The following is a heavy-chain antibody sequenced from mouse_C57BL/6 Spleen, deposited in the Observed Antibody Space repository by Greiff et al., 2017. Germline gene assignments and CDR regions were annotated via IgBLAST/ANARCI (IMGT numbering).Heavy chain of an antibody. CDR3: ARSPGGGFAY. Sequence: VQLQQSGAELVKPGASVKLSCKASGYTFTSYWMHWVKQRPGQGLEWIGMIHPNSGSTNYNEKFKSKATLTVDKSSSTAYMQLSSLTSEDSAVYYCARSPGGGFAYWGQGTLVTVSA. V-gene: IGHV1-64*01. CDR1: GYTFTSYW. CDR2: IHPNSGST. J-gene: IGHJ3*01.